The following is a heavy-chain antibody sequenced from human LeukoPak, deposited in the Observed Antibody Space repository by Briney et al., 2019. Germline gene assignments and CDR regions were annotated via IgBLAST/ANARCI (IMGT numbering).Heavy chain of an antibody. D-gene: IGHD2/OR15-2a*01. V-gene: IGHV4-38-2*02. Sequence: SETLSLTCTVSGHSIRSDYYWGWVRQSPGKGLEWIGSFHHSGSTYYNPPLGSRITISVDSSKNQISLNQTTVTAADTVMYYCATWYCDRARCPTYFYFYLDVWGKGTTVIVSS. CDR2: FHHSGST. CDR1: GHSIRSDYY. J-gene: IGHJ6*03. CDR3: ATWYCDRARCPTYFYFYLDV.